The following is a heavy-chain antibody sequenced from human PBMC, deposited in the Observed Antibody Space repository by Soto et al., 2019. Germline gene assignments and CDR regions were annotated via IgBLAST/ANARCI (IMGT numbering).Heavy chain of an antibody. CDR3: ARPDCSGGSCPYYFDY. CDR2: INPSGGST. CDR1: GYTFTSYY. D-gene: IGHD2-15*01. J-gene: IGHJ4*02. Sequence: ASVKVSCKASGYTFTSYYMHWVRQAPGQGLEWMGIINPSGGSTSYAQKFQGRVTMTRDTSTSTVYMELSSLRSEDTAVYYCARPDCSGGSCPYYFDYWGQGTLVTVSS. V-gene: IGHV1-46*01.